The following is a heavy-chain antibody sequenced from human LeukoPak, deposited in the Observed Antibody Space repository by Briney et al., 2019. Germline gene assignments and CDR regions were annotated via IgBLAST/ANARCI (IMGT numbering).Heavy chain of an antibody. J-gene: IGHJ6*02. D-gene: IGHD3-9*01. Sequence: PGGSLRLSCAASGFTFSSYAMSWVRQAPGKGLEWVSAISGSGGSTYYADSVKGRFTISRDNSKNTLYLQMNSLRAEDTAVYYCAKSGYDILTGYYAPSYYYYGMDVWGQGTTVTVSS. CDR1: GFTFSSYA. V-gene: IGHV3-23*01. CDR2: ISGSGGST. CDR3: AKSGYDILTGYYAPSYYYYGMDV.